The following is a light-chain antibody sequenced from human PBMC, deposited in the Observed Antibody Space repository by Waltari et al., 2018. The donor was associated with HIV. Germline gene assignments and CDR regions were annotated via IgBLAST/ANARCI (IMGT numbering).Light chain of an antibody. CDR1: QGISTY. CDR2: AAS. J-gene: IGKJ2*01. CDR3: QQLNSYPQT. V-gene: IGKV1-9*01. Sequence: IQLTQSPSFLSASIGDRVTITCRASQGISTYLAWYQQNPGKAPKLLIYAASTLQSGVPSTFSGSGSGTEFTLTISSLQPEDFAIYYCQQLNSYPQTFGQGTKLEI.